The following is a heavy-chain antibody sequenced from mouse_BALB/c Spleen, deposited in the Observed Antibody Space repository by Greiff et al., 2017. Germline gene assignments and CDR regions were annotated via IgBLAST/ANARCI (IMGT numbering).Heavy chain of an antibody. J-gene: IGHJ1*01. D-gene: IGHD2-14*01. CDR2: TNSNGGST. CDR1: GFTFSSYY. CDR3: ASYRYDGYWYFDV. V-gene: IGHV5-6-2*01. Sequence: EVQRVESGGGLVKLGGSLKLSCAASGFTFSSYYMSWVRQTPEKRLELVAATNSNGGSTYYPDTVKGRFTISRDNAKNTLYLQMSSLKSEDTALYYCASYRYDGYWYFDVWGAGTTVTVSS.